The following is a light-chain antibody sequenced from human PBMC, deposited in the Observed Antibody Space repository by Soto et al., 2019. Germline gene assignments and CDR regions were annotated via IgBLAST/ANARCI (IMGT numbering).Light chain of an antibody. CDR2: DAS. J-gene: IGKJ5*01. CDR3: QQYGSSIT. CDR1: QSVSSY. V-gene: IGKV3-11*01. Sequence: EIVLTQSPATLSLSPGERATLSCRASQSVSSYLAWYQQKPGQAPRLLIYDASNRATGIPARFSGSGSGTDFTLTISRLGPEDFAVYYCQQYGSSITFGQGTRLEIK.